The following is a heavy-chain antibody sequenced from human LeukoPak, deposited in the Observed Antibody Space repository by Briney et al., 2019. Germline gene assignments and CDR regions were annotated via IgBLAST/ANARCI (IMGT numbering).Heavy chain of an antibody. CDR3: ARTPHPYYYDSSGLYYYYYGMDV. J-gene: IGHJ6*02. V-gene: IGHV1-46*01. CDR1: GYTFTSYY. D-gene: IGHD3-22*01. Sequence: ASVKVSCTASGYTFTSYYMHWVRQAPGQGLEWMGIINPSGGSTSYAQKFQGRVTMTRDTSTSTVYMELSSLRSEDTAVYYCARTPHPYYYDSSGLYYYYYGMDVWGQGTLVTVSS. CDR2: INPSGGST.